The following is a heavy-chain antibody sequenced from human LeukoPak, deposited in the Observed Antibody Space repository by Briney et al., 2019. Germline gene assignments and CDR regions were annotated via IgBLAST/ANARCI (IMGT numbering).Heavy chain of an antibody. J-gene: IGHJ1*01. CDR2: ISDSGTST. CDR3: AKGLYYYDDSGFLAEYFQH. Sequence: GGSLRLSCAASGFTFRSYALSWVRQAPGKGLEWVAAISDSGTSTYYAPSVQGRFAISKDLSTSTLSLQMDSLRAEDTAVYYCAKGLYYYDDSGFLAEYFQHWGQGTLVTVSS. D-gene: IGHD3-22*01. CDR1: GFTFRSYA. V-gene: IGHV3-23*01.